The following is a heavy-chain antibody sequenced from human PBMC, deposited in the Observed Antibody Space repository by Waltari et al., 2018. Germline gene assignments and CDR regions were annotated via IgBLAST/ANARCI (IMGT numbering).Heavy chain of an antibody. Sequence: QVQLVQSGAEVKKPGSSVKVSCKASGGTYSSYAISGVRQAPGQGLEWMGGIIPIFGTANYAQKFQGRVTITTDESTSTAYMELSSMRSEDTAVYYCASQGLIAAAGTNWYFDLWGRGTLVTVSS. CDR2: IIPIFGTA. J-gene: IGHJ2*01. D-gene: IGHD6-13*01. CDR1: GGTYSSYA. V-gene: IGHV1-69*05. CDR3: ASQGLIAAAGTNWYFDL.